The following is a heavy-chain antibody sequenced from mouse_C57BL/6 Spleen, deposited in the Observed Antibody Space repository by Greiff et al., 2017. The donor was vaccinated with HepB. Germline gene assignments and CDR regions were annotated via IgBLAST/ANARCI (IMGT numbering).Heavy chain of an antibody. D-gene: IGHD1-1*01. V-gene: IGHV1-64*01. CDR1: GYTFTSYW. Sequence: VKLQQPGAELVKPGASVKLSCKASGYTFTSYWMHWVTQRPGQGLEWIGMIHPNSGSTNYNEKFKSKATLTVDKSSSTAYMQLSSLTSEDSAVYDCARYGSSYVDYWGQGTTLTVSS. CDR3: ARYGSSYVDY. CDR2: IHPNSGST. J-gene: IGHJ2*01.